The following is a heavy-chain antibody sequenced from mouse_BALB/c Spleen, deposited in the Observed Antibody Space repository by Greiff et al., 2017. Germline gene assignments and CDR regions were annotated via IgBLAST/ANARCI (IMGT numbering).Heavy chain of an antibody. J-gene: IGHJ1*01. CDR2: IWAGGST. D-gene: IGHD2-10*01. V-gene: IGHV2-9*02. Sequence: VQLVESGPGLVAPSQSLSITCTVSGFSLTSYGVHWVRQPPGKGLEWLGVIWAGGSTNYNSALMSRLSISKDNSKSQVFLKMNSLQTDDTAMYYCASYYGNGYWYFDVWGAGTTVTVSS. CDR1: GFSLTSYG. CDR3: ASYYGNGYWYFDV.